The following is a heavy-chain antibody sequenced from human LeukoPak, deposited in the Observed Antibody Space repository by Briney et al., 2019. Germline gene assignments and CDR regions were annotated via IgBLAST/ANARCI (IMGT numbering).Heavy chain of an antibody. V-gene: IGHV4-59*01. CDR1: GGSISSYY. CDR2: IYYSGST. CDR3: ARVRGYRDGYNHPFDY. Sequence: PSETPSLTCTVSGGSISSYYWSWIRQPPGKGLEWIGYIYYSGSTNYNPSLKSRVTISVDTSKNQFSLKLSSVTAADTAVYYCARVRGYRDGYNHPFDYWGQGTLVTVSS. D-gene: IGHD5-24*01. J-gene: IGHJ4*02.